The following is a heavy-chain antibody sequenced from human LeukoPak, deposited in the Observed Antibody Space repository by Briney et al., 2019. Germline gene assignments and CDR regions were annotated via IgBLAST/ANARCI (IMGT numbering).Heavy chain of an antibody. Sequence: SQTLSLTCTVSGGSISSGGYYWSWIRQPPGKGLEWIGYIYHSGSTYYNPSLKSRVTISVDRSKNQFSLKLSSVTAADTAVYYCASWNYAAFDIWGQGTMVTVSS. CDR3: ASWNYAAFDI. V-gene: IGHV4-30-2*01. J-gene: IGHJ3*02. CDR2: IYHSGST. D-gene: IGHD1-7*01. CDR1: GGSISSGGYY.